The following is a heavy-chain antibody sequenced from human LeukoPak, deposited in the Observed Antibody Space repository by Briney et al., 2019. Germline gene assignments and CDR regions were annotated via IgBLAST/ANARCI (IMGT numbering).Heavy chain of an antibody. CDR1: GFTFSSYA. CDR2: ISGSGGTT. J-gene: IGHJ4*02. V-gene: IGHV3-23*01. CDR3: ARDGGSFDY. D-gene: IGHD3-16*01. Sequence: GGSLRLSCAASGFTFSSYAMSWVRQAPGKGLEWVSTISGSGGTTYYADSVKGRFSISRDNAKNSLYLQMNSLRAEDTAVYYCARDGGSFDYWGQGTLVTVSS.